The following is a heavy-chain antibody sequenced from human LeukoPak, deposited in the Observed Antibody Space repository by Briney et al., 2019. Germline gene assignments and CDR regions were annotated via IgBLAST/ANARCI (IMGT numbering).Heavy chain of an antibody. CDR1: GFTFSSYS. CDR3: ARDGWFGDYNWFDP. D-gene: IGHD3-10*01. J-gene: IGHJ5*02. Sequence: PGGSLRLSCAASGFTFSSYSMNWVRQAPGKGLEWVSSISGSSSYIYYADSVKGRFTISRDNAKNSLYLQMNSLRAEDTAVYYCARDGWFGDYNWFDPWGQGTLVTVSS. V-gene: IGHV3-21*01. CDR2: ISGSSSYI.